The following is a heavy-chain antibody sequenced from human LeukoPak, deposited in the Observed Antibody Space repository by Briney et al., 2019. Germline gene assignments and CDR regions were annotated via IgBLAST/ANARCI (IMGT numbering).Heavy chain of an antibody. V-gene: IGHV4-59*01. Sequence: SETLSLTCSVSGVSISSYYWSWIRQPPGKGLEWIGYIYYSGSTNYNPSLKSRVTISVDTSKNQFSLKLSSVTAADTAVYYCARGSGLYYYGMDVWGQGTTVTVSS. CDR2: IYYSGST. CDR3: ARGSGLYYYGMDV. CDR1: GVSISSYY. J-gene: IGHJ6*02. D-gene: IGHD1-26*01.